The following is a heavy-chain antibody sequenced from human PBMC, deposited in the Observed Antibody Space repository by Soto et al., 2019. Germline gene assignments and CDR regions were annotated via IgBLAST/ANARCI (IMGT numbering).Heavy chain of an antibody. V-gene: IGHV3-30*18. CDR1: GFTFSSYG. CDR3: AKVGGDGYNLQNDY. Sequence: GGSLRLSCAASGFTFSSYGMHWVRQAPGKGLEWVAVISYDGSNKYYADSVKGRFTISRDNSKNTLYLQMNSLRAEDTAVYYCAKVGGDGYNLQNDYWGQGTLVTVSS. D-gene: IGHD5-12*01. CDR2: ISYDGSNK. J-gene: IGHJ4*02.